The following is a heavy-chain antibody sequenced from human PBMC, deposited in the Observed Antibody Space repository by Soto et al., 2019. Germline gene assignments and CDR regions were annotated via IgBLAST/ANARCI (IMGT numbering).Heavy chain of an antibody. D-gene: IGHD3-3*01. CDR2: IYYSGTA. Sequence: PSETLSLTCTVSGGSVNSDNYYWTWIRQPPGKGLEWIGYIYYSGTADYSPSLKSRVTISVDTSKNQFSLKLTSVTAADTAIYYCARVRRVYYFDYWGQGTLVTVSS. V-gene: IGHV4-61*01. CDR1: GGSVNSDNYY. CDR3: ARVRRVYYFDY. J-gene: IGHJ4*02.